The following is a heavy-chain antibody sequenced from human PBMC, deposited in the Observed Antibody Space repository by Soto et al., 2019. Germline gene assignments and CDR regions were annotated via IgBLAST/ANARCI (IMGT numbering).Heavy chain of an antibody. CDR1: GFDASVNF. V-gene: IGHV3-66*01. CDR3: VREKYYYGMDV. CDR2: INNAYST. J-gene: IGHJ6*02. Sequence: EVQLEESGGTWVQPGGSLRLSCAASGFDASVNFMTWVRQAPGKGLEWVSAINNAYSTFYADSVKGRFTIARDNSKNTVYLRVSSLRVEDTAMYYCVREKYYYGMDVWGQGTAVTVSS.